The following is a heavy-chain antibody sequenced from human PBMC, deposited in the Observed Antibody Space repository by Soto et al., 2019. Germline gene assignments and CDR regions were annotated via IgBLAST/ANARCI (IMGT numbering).Heavy chain of an antibody. CDR3: ARDFSRRMWPFQGY. D-gene: IGHD2-21*01. J-gene: IGHJ4*02. CDR1: GYTFTSYG. Sequence: ASVKVSCKASGYTFTSYGISWVRQAPGQVLEWLGWISAYNGNRNYAQKLQGRVTMTTDTSTSNAYMALRSLRSDDTAVYYCARDFSRRMWPFQGYWGQGTLVTVSS. V-gene: IGHV1-18*04. CDR2: ISAYNGNR.